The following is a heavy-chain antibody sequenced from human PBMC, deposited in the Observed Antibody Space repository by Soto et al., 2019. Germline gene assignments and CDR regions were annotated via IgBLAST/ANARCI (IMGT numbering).Heavy chain of an antibody. CDR3: ARGPYCGSDCYFDF. Sequence: SETLSLTCTVSGGSVSGYYWSWIRQPAGRGLEWIGRIYSSGTTNYNPSLKSRVTMSVDTSENQFSLKLSSVTATDTAVYYCARGPYCGSDCYFDFWGQGTLVTVSS. CDR2: IYSSGTT. D-gene: IGHD2-21*02. V-gene: IGHV4-4*07. J-gene: IGHJ4*02. CDR1: GGSVSGYY.